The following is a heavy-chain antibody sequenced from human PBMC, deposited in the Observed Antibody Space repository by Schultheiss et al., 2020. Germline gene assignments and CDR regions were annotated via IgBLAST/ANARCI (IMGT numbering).Heavy chain of an antibody. CDR3: ARANLDYDFWSGYYREWFDP. D-gene: IGHD3-3*01. Sequence: SETLSLTCTVSGGSISSYYWSWIRQPPGKGLEWIGSIYYSGSTNYNPSLKSRVTISVDTSKNQFSLKLSSVTAVDTAVYYCARANLDYDFWSGYYREWFDPWGQGTLVNVYS. CDR2: IYYSGST. CDR1: GGSISSYY. V-gene: IGHV4-59*01. J-gene: IGHJ5*02.